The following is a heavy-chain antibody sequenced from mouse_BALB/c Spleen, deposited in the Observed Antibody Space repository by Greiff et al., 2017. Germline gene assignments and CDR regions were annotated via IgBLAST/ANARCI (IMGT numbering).Heavy chain of an antibody. V-gene: IGHV5-12-2*01. CDR1: GFTFSSYT. Sequence: EVKLMESGGGLVQPGGSLKLSCAASGFTFSSYTMSWVRQTPEKRLEWVAYISNGGGSTYYPDTVKGRFTISRDNAKNTLYLQMSSLKSEDTAMYYCARHYGSSTFYAMDYWGQGTSVTVSS. J-gene: IGHJ4*01. CDR3: ARHYGSSTFYAMDY. D-gene: IGHD1-1*01. CDR2: ISNGGGST.